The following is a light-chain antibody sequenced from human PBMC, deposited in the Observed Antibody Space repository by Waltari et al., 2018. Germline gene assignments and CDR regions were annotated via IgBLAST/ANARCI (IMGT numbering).Light chain of an antibody. CDR2: EVI. V-gene: IGLV2-23*02. J-gene: IGLJ2*01. CDR1: SRDVGTYNF. Sequence: QSALTQPASVSGSAGQSITISCTGTSRDVGTYNFVSWYQQHPGKAPKLMIYEVIKRPSGVSNRFSGSKSGNTASLTISGLQDEDEADYYCCSYAGTDTVIIFGGGTKVTVL. CDR3: CSYAGTDTVII.